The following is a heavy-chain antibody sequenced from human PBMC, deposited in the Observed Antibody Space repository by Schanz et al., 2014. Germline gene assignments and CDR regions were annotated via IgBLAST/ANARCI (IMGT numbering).Heavy chain of an antibody. J-gene: IGHJ4*02. V-gene: IGHV1-69*02. CDR3: ARAGQDYSDSSGYATYYVGN. D-gene: IGHD3-22*01. CDR2: IVPVASVA. Sequence: QVQLVQSGAEVKKPGSSVKVSCRASGGTFSSNTVTWVRQAPGQGLEWMGMIVPVASVATYAQRFQGRLTFSADKSATTAYMERSNRRSEDTAVYYCARAGQDYSDSSGYATYYVGNWGRGTLVTVSS. CDR1: GGTFSSNT.